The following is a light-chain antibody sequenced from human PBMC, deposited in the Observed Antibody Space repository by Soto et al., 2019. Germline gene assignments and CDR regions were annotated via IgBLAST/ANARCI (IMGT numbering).Light chain of an antibody. Sequence: EFVLTQSPATLSLSPGERATLSCRASQSVSSYLAWYQQKPGQAPRLLIYDTSNRATGVPARFSGSGSGTDFTLNISSLEPEDFAVYYCQQRSNWPPITFGQGTRLEIK. CDR3: QQRSNWPPIT. J-gene: IGKJ5*01. V-gene: IGKV3-11*01. CDR2: DTS. CDR1: QSVSSY.